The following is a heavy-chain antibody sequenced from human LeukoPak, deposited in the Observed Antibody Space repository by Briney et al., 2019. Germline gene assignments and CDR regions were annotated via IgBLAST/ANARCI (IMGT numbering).Heavy chain of an antibody. CDR2: IYHGGTT. CDR3: ARYSGNYRFFDY. V-gene: IGHV4-31*03. Sequence: SQTLSLTCTVSSGSISSYDYYWTWIRQHAGKGLEWIGYIYHGGTTYYNPSLKSRVTISVDTSENQFSLKLTAVTAADSAMYYCARYSGNYRFFDYWGPGTLVTVSS. D-gene: IGHD1-26*01. CDR1: SGSISSYDYY. J-gene: IGHJ4*02.